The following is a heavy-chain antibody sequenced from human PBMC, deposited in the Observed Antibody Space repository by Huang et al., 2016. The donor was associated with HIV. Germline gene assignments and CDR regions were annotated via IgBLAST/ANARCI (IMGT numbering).Heavy chain of an antibody. V-gene: IGHV3-15*01. D-gene: IGHD4-17*01. CDR1: GFTFSNAW. CDR3: TTDRDYGDYVADAFDI. Sequence: EVQLVESGGGLVKPGGSLRLSCAASGFTFSNAWMSWVRQGPGEGLEWVGRSKSKTDGGTTDYAAPVKGRFTISRDDSKNTLYLQMNTLKTEDTAVYYCTTDRDYGDYVADAFDIWGQGTMVTVSS. CDR2: SKSKTDGGTT. J-gene: IGHJ3*02.